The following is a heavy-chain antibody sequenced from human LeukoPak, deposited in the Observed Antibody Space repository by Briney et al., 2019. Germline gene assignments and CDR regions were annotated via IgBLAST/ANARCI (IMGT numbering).Heavy chain of an antibody. V-gene: IGHV3-74*01. CDR2: SNSDGKVT. CDR1: GFTLGWYW. CDR3: ARDHHDFWSGYPNY. D-gene: IGHD3-3*01. Sequence: GGSLRLSCAASGFTLGWYWMHWFRQAPGTGLVWVARSNSDGKVTDYADSVRGRFTTSRDNTKNTVYLQMSSLRAEDTGVYYCARDHHDFWSGYPNYWGQGTLVIVSS. J-gene: IGHJ4*02.